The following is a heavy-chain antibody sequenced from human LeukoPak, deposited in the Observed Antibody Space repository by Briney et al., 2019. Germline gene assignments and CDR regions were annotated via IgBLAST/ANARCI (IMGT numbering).Heavy chain of an antibody. CDR2: IYSDGST. CDR1: GFTFSSYA. CDR3: TNLPSY. Sequence: GGSLRLSCAASGFTFSSYAMSWVRQAPGKGLEWGSVIYSDGSTFYADSVKGRFTISRDNSKNTLYLQMNSLRAEDTAVYYCTNLPSYWGQGTLVTVSS. V-gene: IGHV3-66*02. J-gene: IGHJ4*02.